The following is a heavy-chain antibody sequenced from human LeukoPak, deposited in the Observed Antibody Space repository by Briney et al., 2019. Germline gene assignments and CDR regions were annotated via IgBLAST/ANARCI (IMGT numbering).Heavy chain of an antibody. D-gene: IGHD3-22*01. J-gene: IGHJ1*01. Sequence: PGGSLRLSCAASGFTFSSYSMNWVRQAPGKGLEWVSSISSSSSHIYYADSVKGRFTISRDNAKNSLYLQMNSLRAEDTAVYYCARATEGTYYYDSSGREYFQHWGQGTLVTVSS. CDR3: ARATEGTYYYDSSGREYFQH. CDR1: GFTFSSYS. CDR2: ISSSSSHI. V-gene: IGHV3-21*01.